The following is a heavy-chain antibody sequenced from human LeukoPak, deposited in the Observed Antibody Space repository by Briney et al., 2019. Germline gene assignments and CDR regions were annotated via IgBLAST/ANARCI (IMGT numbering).Heavy chain of an antibody. Sequence: ASVKASCKASGYTFTGYYMHWMRQAPGQGLEWMGWINPNSGGTNYAQKFQGRVTMTRDTSISTAYMELSRLRSDDTAVYYCASWGAQLLSLGNGDYWGQGTLVTVSS. CDR2: INPNSGGT. D-gene: IGHD2-2*01. CDR1: GYTFTGYY. CDR3: ASWGAQLLSLGNGDY. V-gene: IGHV1-2*02. J-gene: IGHJ4*02.